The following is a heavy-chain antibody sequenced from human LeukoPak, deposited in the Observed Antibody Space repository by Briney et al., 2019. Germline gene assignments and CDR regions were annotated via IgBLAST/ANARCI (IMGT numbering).Heavy chain of an antibody. J-gene: IGHJ4*02. D-gene: IGHD6-6*01. V-gene: IGHV4-59*11. CDR2: IYYSGST. CDR3: ARHAIAARPHFDY. Sequence: PSETPSLTCTVSGGSISSHYWSWIRQPPGKGLEWIGYIYYSGSTNYNPSLKSRVTISVDTSKNQFSLKLSSVSAADTAVYYCARHAIAARPHFDYWGQGTLVTVSS. CDR1: GGSISSHY.